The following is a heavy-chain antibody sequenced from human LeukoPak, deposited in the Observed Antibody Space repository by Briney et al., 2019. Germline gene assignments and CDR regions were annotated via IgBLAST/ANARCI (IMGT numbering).Heavy chain of an antibody. D-gene: IGHD6-19*01. Sequence: SETLSLTCTVSGGSISSYYWSWIRQPPGKGLEWIGYIYYSGSTNYNPSLKSRVTISVDTSKNQFSLKLSSVTAADTAVYYCARDVQWLGGDYYYYGMDVWGQGTTVTVSS. V-gene: IGHV4-59*01. J-gene: IGHJ6*02. CDR3: ARDVQWLGGDYYYYGMDV. CDR1: GGSISSYY. CDR2: IYYSGST.